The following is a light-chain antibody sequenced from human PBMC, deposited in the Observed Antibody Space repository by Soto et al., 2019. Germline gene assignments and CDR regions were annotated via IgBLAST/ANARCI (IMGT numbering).Light chain of an antibody. Sequence: EIVMTQSPATLSVSPGESATLSCRASQSVSSDLAWYQQKPGQAPRLLIYYTSTRATGFPARFSGGGSGTDFTLTISRLEPEDFAVYYCQQRSNWPPITFGQGTRLEIK. V-gene: IGKV3-11*01. CDR3: QQRSNWPPIT. J-gene: IGKJ5*01. CDR2: YTS. CDR1: QSVSSD.